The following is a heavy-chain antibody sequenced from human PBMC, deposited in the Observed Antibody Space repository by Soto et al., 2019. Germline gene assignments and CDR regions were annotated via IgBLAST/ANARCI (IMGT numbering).Heavy chain of an antibody. CDR2: IIPILGIA. V-gene: IGHV1-69*02. J-gene: IGHJ4*02. D-gene: IGHD3-22*01. Sequence: SVKVSCTTSGGSFRTYTVAWVRQAPGQGLEWMGRIIPILGIANYAQNFQGGVTITADKSTSTAYMELSSLRSEDTAVYYCAYGYYYDSSGYYSTLYYWGQGTPVTVSS. CDR1: GGSFRTYT. CDR3: AYGYYYDSSGYYSTLYY.